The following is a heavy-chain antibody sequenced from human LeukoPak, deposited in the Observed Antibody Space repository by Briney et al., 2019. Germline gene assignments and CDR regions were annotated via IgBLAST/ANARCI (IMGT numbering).Heavy chain of an antibody. CDR1: GFTFSRNW. CDR2: ISTDGSST. D-gene: IGHD1-26*01. CDR3: ARAAEWEPHEY. V-gene: IGHV3-74*01. Sequence: GGSLRLSCAASGFTFSRNWMHWVRQAPGKGLVWVSYISTDGSSTGYADSVKGRFAVSRDNAKNTLYLQMNSLRVEDTAVYYCARAAEWEPHEYWGQGTLVTVSS. J-gene: IGHJ4*02.